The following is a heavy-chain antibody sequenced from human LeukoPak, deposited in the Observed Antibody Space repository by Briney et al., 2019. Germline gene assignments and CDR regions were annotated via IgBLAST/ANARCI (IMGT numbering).Heavy chain of an antibody. J-gene: IGHJ4*02. CDR2: IRSKAYGGTT. CDR1: GFTFGDYA. Sequence: GGSLRLSCTASGFTFGDYAMSWVRQAPGKGLEWVGFIRSKAYGGTTEYAASVKGRFTISRDDSKSIAYLQMNSLKTEDTAVYYCTRDSITYYDFWSGYYNDYWGQGTLVTVSS. V-gene: IGHV3-49*04. CDR3: TRDSITYYDFWSGYYNDY. D-gene: IGHD3-3*01.